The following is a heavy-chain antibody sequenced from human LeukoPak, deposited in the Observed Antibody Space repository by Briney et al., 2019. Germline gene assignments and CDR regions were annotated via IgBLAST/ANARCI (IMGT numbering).Heavy chain of an antibody. Sequence: PSETLSLTCTVSGGSISSGSYYWSWIRQPAGKGLEWIGRIYTSGSTNYNPSLKSRVTISVDTSKNQFSLKLSSVTAADTAVYYCARLPDYWGQGTLVTVSS. CDR2: IYTSGST. CDR1: GGSISSGSYY. CDR3: ARLPDY. J-gene: IGHJ4*02. V-gene: IGHV4-61*02.